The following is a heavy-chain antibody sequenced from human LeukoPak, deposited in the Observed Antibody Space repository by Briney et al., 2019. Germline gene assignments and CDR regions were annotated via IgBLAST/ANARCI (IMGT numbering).Heavy chain of an antibody. CDR1: GVSITTYY. Sequence: SETLSLTCTVSGVSITTYYRSWIRQPPGKGLEWIGYIYYSGNTNYNPSLKSRVTMSVDTSKNQFSLKLSSVTAADTAVYYCARDSRASDIWGQGTVVTVSS. CDR2: IYYSGNT. J-gene: IGHJ3*02. V-gene: IGHV4-59*01. CDR3: ARDSRASDI.